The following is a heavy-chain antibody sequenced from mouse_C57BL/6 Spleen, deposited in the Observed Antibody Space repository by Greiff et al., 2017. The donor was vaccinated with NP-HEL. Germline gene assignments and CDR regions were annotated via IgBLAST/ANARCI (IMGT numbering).Heavy chain of an antibody. J-gene: IGHJ4*01. D-gene: IGHD2-2*01. Sequence: QVQLQQPGAELVKPGASVKLSCKASGYTFTSYWMQWVKQRPGQGLEWIGEIDPSDSYTNYNQKFKGKATLTVDTSSSTAYMQLSSLTSEDSAVYYCASSVTYAMDYWGQGTSVTVSS. V-gene: IGHV1-50*01. CDR1: GYTFTSYW. CDR2: IDPSDSYT. CDR3: ASSVTYAMDY.